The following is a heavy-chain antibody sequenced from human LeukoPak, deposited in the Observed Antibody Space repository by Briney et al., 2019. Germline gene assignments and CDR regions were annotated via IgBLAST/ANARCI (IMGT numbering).Heavy chain of an antibody. V-gene: IGHV4-39*07. Sequence: PSETLSLTCTVSGAYISSSGYYWGWIRQSPGKGLEWIATISYSGSTYYNPSLKSRVNISVDTPKNQFSLKFNSVTAADTAVYYCARYTGSYSGPVFDPWGQGTLVTVSS. CDR2: ISYSGST. CDR1: GAYISSSGYY. CDR3: ARYTGSYSGPVFDP. D-gene: IGHD1-26*01. J-gene: IGHJ5*02.